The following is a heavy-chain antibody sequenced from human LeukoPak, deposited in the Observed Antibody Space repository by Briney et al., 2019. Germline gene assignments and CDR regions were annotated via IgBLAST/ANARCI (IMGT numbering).Heavy chain of an antibody. D-gene: IGHD2-21*02. CDR3: AKAAKGSCTTLDCYGFPDPFDN. V-gene: IGHV3-9*01. CDR2: INWNSGVK. J-gene: IGHJ5*02. Sequence: GGSLRLSCIASGFTFDDYAMHWVRQAPGKCLEWVSSINWNSGVKDYADSVKGRFTISRDNAKNSLYLQMHSLRSDDTAFYYCAKAAKGSCTTLDCYGFPDPFDNWGQGTLVTVSS. CDR1: GFTFDDYA.